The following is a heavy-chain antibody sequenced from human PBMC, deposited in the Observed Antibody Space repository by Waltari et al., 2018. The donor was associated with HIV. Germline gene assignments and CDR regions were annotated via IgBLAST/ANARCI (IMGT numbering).Heavy chain of an antibody. CDR1: GYSFTSYW. CDR3: ARHPIVVVPAVDDY. D-gene: IGHD2-2*01. J-gene: IGHJ4*02. CDR2: LDPSDYYT. V-gene: IGHV5-10-1*01. Sequence: EVQLVQSGAEVKKPGESLRISCKGSGYSFTSYWISWVRQMPGKGLEWMGRLDPSDYYTNNSPTLQGHVAISADKSISTAYMQWSSRKASDTAMYYCARHPIVVVPAVDDYWGQGTLVTVS.